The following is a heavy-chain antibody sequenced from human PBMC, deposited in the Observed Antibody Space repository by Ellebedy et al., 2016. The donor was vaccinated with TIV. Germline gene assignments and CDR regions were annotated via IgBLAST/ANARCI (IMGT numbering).Heavy chain of an antibody. V-gene: IGHV1-3*01. Sequence: ASVKVSCKASGYTFIRYAIHWVRQAPGQRLEWMGWINAGNGNTKYSQKFQDRVIITRDTSASTAYMELSSLRFEDTAVYYCARGMYYSDSSGYSAYLDLWGQGTLVTVSS. J-gene: IGHJ4*02. CDR2: INAGNGNT. CDR1: GYTFIRYA. CDR3: ARGMYYSDSSGYSAYLDL. D-gene: IGHD3-22*01.